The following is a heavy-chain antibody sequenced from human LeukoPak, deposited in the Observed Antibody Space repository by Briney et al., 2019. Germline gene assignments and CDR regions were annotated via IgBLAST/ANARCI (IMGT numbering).Heavy chain of an antibody. J-gene: IGHJ4*02. CDR2: ISGSGGST. Sequence: GGSLRLSCAASGFTFSRYAMSWVRQAPGKGLEWVSAISGSGGSTYYADSVKGRFTISRDNSKNTLYLQMNSLRAEDTAVYYCAKDPYSSGWYYFDYWGQGTLVTVSS. CDR3: AKDPYSSGWYYFDY. CDR1: GFTFSRYA. V-gene: IGHV3-23*01. D-gene: IGHD6-19*01.